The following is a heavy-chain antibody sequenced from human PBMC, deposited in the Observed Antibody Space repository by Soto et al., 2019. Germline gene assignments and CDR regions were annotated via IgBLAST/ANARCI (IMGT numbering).Heavy chain of an antibody. J-gene: IGHJ6*02. CDR2: IIHSGST. Sequence: SETLSLTCAVYGGSFSGYYWSWIRQPPGKGLEWIGEIIHSGSTKYNPSLRSRVTISVDTSKNQFSLRLSSVTAADTAVFYCARGFGTLLRGIIREYSGMDVWGQGTTVTVSS. D-gene: IGHD3-10*01. CDR3: ARGFGTLLRGIIREYSGMDV. CDR1: GGSFSGYY. V-gene: IGHV4-34*01.